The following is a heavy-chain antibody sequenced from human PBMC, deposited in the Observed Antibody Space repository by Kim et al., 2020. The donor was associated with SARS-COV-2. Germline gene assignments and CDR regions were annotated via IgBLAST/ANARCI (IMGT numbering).Heavy chain of an antibody. CDR3: ARTPSIVVVPAAKGYYFDY. D-gene: IGHD2-2*01. V-gene: IGHV1-69*13. J-gene: IGHJ4*02. Sequence: SVKVSRKASGGTFSSYAISWVRQAPGQGLEWMGGIIPIFGTANYAQKFQGRVTITADESTSTAYMELSSLRSEDTAVYYCARTPSIVVVPAAKGYYFDYWGQGTLVTVSS. CDR1: GGTFSSYA. CDR2: IIPIFGTA.